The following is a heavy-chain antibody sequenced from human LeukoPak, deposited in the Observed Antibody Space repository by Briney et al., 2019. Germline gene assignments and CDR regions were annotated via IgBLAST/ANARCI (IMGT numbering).Heavy chain of an antibody. CDR3: ARAQYSSVYWYFDL. Sequence: ASVKVSCKASGYTFTSYDINWVRQATGQGLEWMGWMNPNSGNTGYAQKFQGRVTITRNTSISTAYMELSSLRSEDTAVYYCARAQYSSVYWYFDLWGRGTLVTVSS. CDR2: MNPNSGNT. J-gene: IGHJ2*01. V-gene: IGHV1-8*03. CDR1: GYTFTSYD. D-gene: IGHD6-19*01.